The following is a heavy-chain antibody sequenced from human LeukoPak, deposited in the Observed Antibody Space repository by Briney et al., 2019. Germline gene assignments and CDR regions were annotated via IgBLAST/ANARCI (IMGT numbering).Heavy chain of an antibody. D-gene: IGHD1-1*01. Sequence: SETLSLTCTVSGAFISSGGFYWSWLRQPPGKGLEWIGYIYHSGKAYYNPSLESRVTISVDRSKNHFSLNLNSVTAADTSVYYCARGPASGTDAFDIWGQGTMVTVSS. CDR2: IYHSGKA. J-gene: IGHJ3*02. CDR3: ARGPASGTDAFDI. CDR1: GAFISSGGFY. V-gene: IGHV4-30-2*01.